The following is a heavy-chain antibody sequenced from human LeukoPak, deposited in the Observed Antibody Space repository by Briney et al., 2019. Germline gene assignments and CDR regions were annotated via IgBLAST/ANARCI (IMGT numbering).Heavy chain of an antibody. J-gene: IGHJ6*02. Sequence: GGSLRLSCAASGFTFSSYGMHWVRQAPGKGLEWVAFIRYDGSNKYYADSVKGRFTISRDNAKNSLYLQMNSLRAEDTALYYCAKEGGDGYNRYYYYGMDVWGQGTTVTVSS. CDR3: AKEGGDGYNRYYYYGMDV. CDR1: GFTFSSYG. D-gene: IGHD5-24*01. V-gene: IGHV3-30*02. CDR2: IRYDGSNK.